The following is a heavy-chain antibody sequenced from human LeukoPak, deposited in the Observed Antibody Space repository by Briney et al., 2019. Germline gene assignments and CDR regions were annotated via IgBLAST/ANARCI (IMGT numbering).Heavy chain of an antibody. CDR3: ATGPGYSYGPPILFDY. Sequence: ASVKVSCKVSGYTLTELSMHWVRQAPGKGLEWMGGFDPEDGETIYAQKFQGRVTMTEDTSTDTAYMELSSLRSEDTAVYYCATGPGYSYGPPILFDYWGQGTLVTVSS. CDR2: FDPEDGET. CDR1: GYTLTELS. D-gene: IGHD5-18*01. V-gene: IGHV1-24*01. J-gene: IGHJ4*02.